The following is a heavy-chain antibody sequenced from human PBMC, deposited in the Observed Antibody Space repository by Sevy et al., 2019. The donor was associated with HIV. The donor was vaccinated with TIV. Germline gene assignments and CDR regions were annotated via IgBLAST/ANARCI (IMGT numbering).Heavy chain of an antibody. J-gene: IGHJ4*02. V-gene: IGHV3-7*01. CDR1: GFTFTRYW. CDR3: ARDVAAGDF. CDR2: INADGTEE. D-gene: IGHD2-21*01. Sequence: GGSLRLSCAASGFTFTRYWMTWVRQSPGKGLQWLGNINADGTEEYYRDSVRGRFTISRDNTMKSLHLQMNSLRVDDTGVYYCARDVAAGDFWGQGTLVTVSS.